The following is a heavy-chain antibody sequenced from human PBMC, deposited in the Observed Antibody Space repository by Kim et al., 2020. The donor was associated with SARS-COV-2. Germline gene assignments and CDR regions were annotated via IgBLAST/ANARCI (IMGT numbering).Heavy chain of an antibody. CDR2: ISYDGSNK. D-gene: IGHD3-9*01. CDR1: GFTFSSYA. J-gene: IGHJ4*02. CDR3: ARDRDDILTGSALDY. V-gene: IGHV3-30*04. Sequence: GGSLRLSCAASGFTFSSYAMHWVRQAPGKGLEWVAVISYDGSNKYYADSVKGRFTISRDNSKNTLYLQMNSLRAEDTAVYYCARDRDDILTGSALDYWGQGTLVTVSS.